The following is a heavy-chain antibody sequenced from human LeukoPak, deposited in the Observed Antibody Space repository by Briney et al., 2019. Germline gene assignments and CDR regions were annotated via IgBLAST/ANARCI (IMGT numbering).Heavy chain of an antibody. V-gene: IGHV1-2*02. J-gene: IGHJ5*02. Sequence: ASVKVSCKASGYTFTGYYMHWVRQAPGQGLEWMGWINPNSGGTNYAQKFQGRVTMTRDTSISTAYMELSRLRSDDTAVYYCARAEGCSSTSCYGPLNWFDPWGQGTLVTVSS. CDR1: GYTFTGYY. CDR3: ARAEGCSSTSCYGPLNWFDP. CDR2: INPNSGGT. D-gene: IGHD2-2*01.